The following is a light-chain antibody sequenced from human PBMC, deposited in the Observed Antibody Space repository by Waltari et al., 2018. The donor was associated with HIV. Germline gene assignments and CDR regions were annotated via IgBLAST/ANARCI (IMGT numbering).Light chain of an antibody. CDR1: SSNIAQNS. CDR3: AVWDDSLNGAI. Sequence: QSVLTQPPSASGPPGPHVPISCSGGSSNIAQNSVTCYQQLPGTAPKLLVYSNNQRPSGVPERFSGSKSGTSASLAISGLQSEDEADYYCAVWDDSLNGAIFGGGTKLTVL. CDR2: SNN. J-gene: IGLJ2*01. V-gene: IGLV1-44*01.